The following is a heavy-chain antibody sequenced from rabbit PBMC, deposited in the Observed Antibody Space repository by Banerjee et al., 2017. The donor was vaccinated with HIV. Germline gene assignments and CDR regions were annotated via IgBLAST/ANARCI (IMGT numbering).Heavy chain of an antibody. CDR1: GFIFSIYW. J-gene: IGHJ4*01. CDR3: ARDLAGVIGWNFDL. D-gene: IGHD4-1*01. CDR2: INSSSGST. V-gene: IGHV1S45*01. Sequence: QEQLEESGGDLVKPGASLTLTCKASGFIFSIYWICWVRQAPGKGLEWIGCINSSSGSTVYASWAKGRFTISKTSSTTVTLQMTSLTAADTATYFCARDLAGVIGWNFDLWGSGTLVTVS.